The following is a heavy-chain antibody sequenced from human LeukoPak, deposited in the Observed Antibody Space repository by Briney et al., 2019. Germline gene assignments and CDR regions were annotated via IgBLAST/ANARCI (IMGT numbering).Heavy chain of an antibody. CDR1: GGSITSYY. Sequence: SETLSLTCTVSGGSITSYYWSWIRQSAGKGLEWIGRIYITGSTTYNPSLKSRVTMSLDTSKNQFSLKLSSVTAADTAVYYCARAGMISFGGVIVEYNWFDPWGQGTLVTVSS. CDR3: ARAGMISFGGVIVEYNWFDP. D-gene: IGHD3-16*02. J-gene: IGHJ5*02. CDR2: IYITGST. V-gene: IGHV4-4*07.